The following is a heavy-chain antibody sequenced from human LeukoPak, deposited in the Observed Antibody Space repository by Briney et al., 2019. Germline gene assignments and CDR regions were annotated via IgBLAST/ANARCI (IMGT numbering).Heavy chain of an antibody. D-gene: IGHD6-19*01. CDR1: GFTFSSYA. CDR3: ARAPQQWLAY. V-gene: IGHV3-23*01. CDR2: ISGSGGST. Sequence: GGSLRLSCAASGFTFSSYAMSWVRQTPGKGLEWVSAISGSGGSTYYADSVKGRFTISGDNSKNTLYLQMNSLRAEDTAVYYCARAPQQWLAYWGQGTLVTVSS. J-gene: IGHJ4*02.